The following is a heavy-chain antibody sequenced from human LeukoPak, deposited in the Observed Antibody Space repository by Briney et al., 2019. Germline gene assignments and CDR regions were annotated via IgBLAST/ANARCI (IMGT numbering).Heavy chain of an antibody. Sequence: SETLSLTCTVSGGSTSSYYWSWIRQPPGKGLEWIGYIYYSGSTNYNPSLKSRVTISVDTSKNQFSLKLSSVTAADTAVYYCARAPTIFGVVDYYYYYGMDVWGQGTTVTVSS. CDR3: ARAPTIFGVVDYYYYYGMDV. CDR1: GGSTSSYY. J-gene: IGHJ6*02. V-gene: IGHV4-59*01. CDR2: IYYSGST. D-gene: IGHD3-3*01.